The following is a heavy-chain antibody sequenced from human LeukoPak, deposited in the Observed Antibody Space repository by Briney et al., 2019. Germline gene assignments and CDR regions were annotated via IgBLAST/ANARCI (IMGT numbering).Heavy chain of an antibody. CDR1: VCTYSSYA. D-gene: IGHD3-9*01. J-gene: IGHJ4*02. Sequence: GGSLRLSCAAYVCTYSSYAMSWVRQARGKGLEGVSAISGSGGSTYYADSVKGRFTISRDNSKNTLYLQMGSLRAEDMGVYYCARNFDWLLGVIDYWGQGTLVTVSS. CDR3: ARNFDWLLGVIDY. V-gene: IGHV3-23*01. CDR2: ISGSGGST.